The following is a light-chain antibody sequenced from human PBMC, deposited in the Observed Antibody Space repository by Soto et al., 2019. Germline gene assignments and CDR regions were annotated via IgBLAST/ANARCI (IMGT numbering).Light chain of an antibody. Sequence: DIQLTQSPSFLSASVGDRVTITCRASQGMSSYLAWYQQKPGKAPKLLIYAASTLQSGVPSRFSGSGSGTEFTLTISSLQPEDFATYYCQQLNSYPPTFGQGTKVDIK. CDR1: QGMSSY. J-gene: IGKJ1*01. CDR3: QQLNSYPPT. V-gene: IGKV1-9*01. CDR2: AAS.